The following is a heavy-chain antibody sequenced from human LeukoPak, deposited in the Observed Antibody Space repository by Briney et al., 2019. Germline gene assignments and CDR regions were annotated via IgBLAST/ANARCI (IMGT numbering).Heavy chain of an antibody. CDR3: ARDRGWFGELSTWFDP. J-gene: IGHJ5*02. CDR2: IIPIFGTA. Sequence: SVKVSCKASGGTFSSYAISWVRQAPGQGLEWMGGIIPIFGTANYAQKFQGRVTITADESTSTAYMELSSLRSEDTAVYYCARDRGWFGELSTWFDPWGQGTLVTVSS. V-gene: IGHV1-69*13. CDR1: GGTFSSYA. D-gene: IGHD3-10*01.